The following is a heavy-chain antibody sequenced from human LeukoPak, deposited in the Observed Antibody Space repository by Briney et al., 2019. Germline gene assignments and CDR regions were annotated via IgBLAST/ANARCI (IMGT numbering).Heavy chain of an antibody. CDR1: GGSISSYY. CDR2: IYYSGST. V-gene: IGHV4-59*01. Sequence: KPSETLSLTCTVSGGSISSYYWSWIRQPPGKGLEWIGYIYYSGSTNYNPSLKSRVTISVDTSKNQFSLKLSSVTAADTAVYYCASRITIFGVVIDYWGQGTLVTVSS. D-gene: IGHD3-3*01. CDR3: ASRITIFGVVIDY. J-gene: IGHJ4*02.